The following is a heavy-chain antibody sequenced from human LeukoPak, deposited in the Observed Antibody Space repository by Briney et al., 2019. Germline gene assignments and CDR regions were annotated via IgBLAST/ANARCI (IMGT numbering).Heavy chain of an antibody. CDR3: AITEYSSGWHDY. Sequence: SETLSLTCTVSGGSISSYYWSWIRQPPGKGLEWIGYIYYSGSTNYNPSLKSRVTISVDTSKNQFSLKLSSVTAADTAVYYCAITEYSSGWHDYWGQGTLVTVSS. V-gene: IGHV4-59*08. D-gene: IGHD6-19*01. J-gene: IGHJ4*02. CDR1: GGSISSYY. CDR2: IYYSGST.